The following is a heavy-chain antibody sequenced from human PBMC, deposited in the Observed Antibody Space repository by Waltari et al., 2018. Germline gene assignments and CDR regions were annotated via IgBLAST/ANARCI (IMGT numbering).Heavy chain of an antibody. D-gene: IGHD1-26*01. J-gene: IGHJ4*02. V-gene: IGHV3-64*01. CDR2: ISSNGGST. CDR3: ARDYSGSYYLDY. Sequence: EVQLVESGGGLVQPGGSLRLSCAAPGFTFSSYDMHWVRQAPGKGLEYVSAISSNGGSTYYANSVKGRFTISRDNSKNTLYLQMGSLRAEDMAVYYSARDYSGSYYLDYWGQGTLVTVSS. CDR1: GFTFSSYD.